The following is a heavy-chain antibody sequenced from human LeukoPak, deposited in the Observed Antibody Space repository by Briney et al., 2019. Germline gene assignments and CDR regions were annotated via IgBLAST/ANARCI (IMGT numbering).Heavy chain of an antibody. J-gene: IGHJ4*02. CDR2: IYYSGST. CDR1: GGSISSSSYY. V-gene: IGHV4-39*01. CDR3: ARHTIDMAAIILGFYFDF. Sequence: SETLSLTCTVSGGSISSSSYYWGWIRQPPGKGLEWIGTIYYSGSTYHNPSLKSRVTISVDTSKNQFSLELSSVTAADTAVYFCARHTIDMAAIILGFYFDFWGQGTPATVSS. D-gene: IGHD5-24*01.